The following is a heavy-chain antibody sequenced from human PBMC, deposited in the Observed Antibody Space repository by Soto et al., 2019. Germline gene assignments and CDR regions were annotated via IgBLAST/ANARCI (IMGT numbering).Heavy chain of an antibody. V-gene: IGHV3-23*01. CDR1: GFTFSSYA. D-gene: IGHD1-7*01. Sequence: EVQLLESGGGLVQPGGSLRLSCAASGFTFSSYAMSWVRQAPGKGLEWVSGISGSGGSTYYADSVRGRFTISRENSKNTLYLQMNSLRAEDTAVYYCAKDLLGAYNWNYGGYWGQGTLFTVSS. CDR2: ISGSGGST. CDR3: AKDLLGAYNWNYGGY. J-gene: IGHJ4*02.